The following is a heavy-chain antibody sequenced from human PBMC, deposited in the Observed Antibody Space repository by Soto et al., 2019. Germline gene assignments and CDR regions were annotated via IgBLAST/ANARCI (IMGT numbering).Heavy chain of an antibody. CDR2: IIPIFGTA. V-gene: IGHV1-69*13. CDR1: GGTFSRYA. J-gene: IGHJ6*02. Sequence: SVKVSCKASGGTFSRYAISWVRQAPGQGLEWMGGIIPIFGTANYAQKFQGRVTITADESTSTAYMELSSLRSEDTAVYYCARVGVFGASPVGYYGMDVWGQGTTVTVSS. CDR3: ARVGVFGASPVGYYGMDV. D-gene: IGHD3-3*01.